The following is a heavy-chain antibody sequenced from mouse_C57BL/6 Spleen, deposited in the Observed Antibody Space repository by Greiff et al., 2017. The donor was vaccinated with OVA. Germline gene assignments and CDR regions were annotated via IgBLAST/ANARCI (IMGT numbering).Heavy chain of an antibody. V-gene: IGHV1-69*01. J-gene: IGHJ2*01. CDR2: IDPSDSYT. Sequence: VQLQQPGAELVMPGASVKLSCKASGYTFTSYWMHWVKQRPGQGLEWIGEIDPSDSYTNYNQKFKGKSTLTIDKSSSTAYMQLSSLTSEDSAVYYCARSVGLLVDYWGQGTTLTVSS. D-gene: IGHD1-1*01. CDR1: GYTFTSYW. CDR3: ARSVGLLVDY.